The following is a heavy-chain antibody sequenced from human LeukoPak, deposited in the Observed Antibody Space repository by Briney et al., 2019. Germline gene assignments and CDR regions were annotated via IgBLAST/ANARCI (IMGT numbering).Heavy chain of an antibody. CDR2: ISSSSSSK. CDR1: GFTFNDYG. D-gene: IGHD6-6*01. V-gene: IGHV3-48*01. CDR3: ARGGAARPDY. J-gene: IGHJ4*02. Sequence: GGSLRLSCAASGFTFNDYGMNWVRQAPGEGLEWVSYISSSSSSKQYAHSVKGRFTISRDNAKNSLYLQMNSLRAEDSAVYYCARGGAARPDYWGQGTQVTLSS.